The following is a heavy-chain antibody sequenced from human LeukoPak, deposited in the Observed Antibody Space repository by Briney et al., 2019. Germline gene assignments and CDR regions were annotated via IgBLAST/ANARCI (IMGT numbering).Heavy chain of an antibody. D-gene: IGHD6-13*01. Sequence: SGPTLVNPTQTLTLTCTFSGFSLSTSGMCMSWIRQPPGKALEWLALIDWDDDKYYSTALKTRLTISKDTSKNQVVLTMTNMDPVDTATYYCAMFLGYSRYPLFDYWGQGTLVTVSS. CDR1: GFSLSTSGMC. CDR3: AMFLGYSRYPLFDY. CDR2: IDWDDDK. V-gene: IGHV2-70*01. J-gene: IGHJ4*02.